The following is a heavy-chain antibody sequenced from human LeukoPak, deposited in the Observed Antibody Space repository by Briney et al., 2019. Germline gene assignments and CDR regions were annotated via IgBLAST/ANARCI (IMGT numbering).Heavy chain of an antibody. V-gene: IGHV3-48*03. Sequence: GGSLRLSCAASGFTFSSYEMNWVRQAPGKGLEWVSYISSSGSTIYYADSVKGRFTISRDNSKNTLYLPMNSLRAEDTAVYYCVKDRGGSPFYGMDVWGQGTTVTVSS. CDR1: GFTFSSYE. J-gene: IGHJ6*02. CDR3: VKDRGGSPFYGMDV. CDR2: ISSSGSTI. D-gene: IGHD1-26*01.